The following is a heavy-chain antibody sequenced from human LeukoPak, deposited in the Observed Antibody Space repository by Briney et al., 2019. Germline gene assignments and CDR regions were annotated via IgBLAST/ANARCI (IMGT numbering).Heavy chain of an antibody. CDR2: ISAYNGNT. CDR1: GYTFTSYG. V-gene: IGHV1-18*01. CDR3: ARDCSSTSCLYYYYGMDV. Sequence: ASVKVSCKASGYTFTSYGISWVRQAPGQGLEWMGWISAYNGNTNYAQKLQGRVTMTTDTSTSIAYMELRSLRSDDTAVYYCARDCSSTSCLYYYYGMDVWGQGTTVTVSS. D-gene: IGHD2-2*01. J-gene: IGHJ6*02.